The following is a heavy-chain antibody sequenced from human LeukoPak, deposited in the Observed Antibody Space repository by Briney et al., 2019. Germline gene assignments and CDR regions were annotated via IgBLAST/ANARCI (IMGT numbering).Heavy chain of an antibody. V-gene: IGHV5-51*01. CDR1: GYSFTSYW. J-gene: IGHJ4*02. CDR3: ARYDSSGYIDY. CDR2: INPGDSDT. Sequence: GESLKISCKGSGYSFTSYWIGWVRQMPGKGLEWMGVINPGDSDTRYSPSFRGQVTFSADKSISTAYLQRSSLQASDTAVYYCARYDSSGYIDYWGQGTPVTVSS. D-gene: IGHD3-22*01.